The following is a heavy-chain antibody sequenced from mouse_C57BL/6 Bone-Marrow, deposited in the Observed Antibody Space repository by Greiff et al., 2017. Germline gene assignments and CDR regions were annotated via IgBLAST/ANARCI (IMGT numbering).Heavy chain of an antibody. D-gene: IGHD2-2*01. CDR1: GYTFTDYY. V-gene: IGHV1-19*01. Sequence: EVQLQQSGPVLVKPGASVKMSCKASGYTFTDYYMNWVKQSHGKSLEWIGVINPYNGGTSYNQKFKGKATLTVDKSSSTAYMELNSLTSEDSAVYYCARHWLRRAYWGQGTLVTVSA. J-gene: IGHJ3*01. CDR2: INPYNGGT. CDR3: ARHWLRRAY.